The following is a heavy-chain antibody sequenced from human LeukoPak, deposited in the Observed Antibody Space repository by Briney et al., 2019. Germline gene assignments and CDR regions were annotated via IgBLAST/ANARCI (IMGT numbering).Heavy chain of an antibody. Sequence: SQTLSLTCAVSGGSISSGGYSWSWIRQPPGKGLEWIGYIYHSGSTYYNPSLKSRVTISVDRSKNQFSLKLSSVTAADTAVYYCARVRGVVVPAAMSDYGMDVWGKGTTVTVSS. D-gene: IGHD2-2*01. CDR2: IYHSGST. CDR1: GGSISSGGYS. V-gene: IGHV4-30-2*01. CDR3: ARVRGVVVPAAMSDYGMDV. J-gene: IGHJ6*04.